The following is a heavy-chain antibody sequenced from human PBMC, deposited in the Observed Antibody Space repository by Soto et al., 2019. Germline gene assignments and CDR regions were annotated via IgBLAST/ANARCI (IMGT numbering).Heavy chain of an antibody. D-gene: IGHD3-22*01. CDR3: ASTGSSGYYYFLGY. V-gene: IGHV4-31*03. CDR2: IDYSGST. CDR1: GGSISSGGYY. J-gene: IGHJ4*02. Sequence: QVQLQESGPGLVKPSQTLSLTCTVSGGSISSGGYYWSWIRQHPGKGLEWIGYIDYSGSTYYNPSLKSRVTISVDTSKNQFSLKLSSVTAADTAVYYWASTGSSGYYYFLGYWGQGTLVTVSS.